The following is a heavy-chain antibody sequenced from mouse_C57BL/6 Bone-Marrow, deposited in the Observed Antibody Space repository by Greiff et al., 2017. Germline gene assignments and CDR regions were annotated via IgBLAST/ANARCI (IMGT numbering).Heavy chain of an antibody. Sequence: VQLKESGPELVKPGASVKISCKASGYSFTDYNMNWVKQSNGKSLEWIGVINPNYGTTSYNQKFKGKATLTVDNSSSTAYMQLNSLTSEDSAVYYGARGYDYDYAMDYWGQGTSVTVSS. CDR2: INPNYGTT. CDR3: ARGYDYDYAMDY. D-gene: IGHD2-4*01. V-gene: IGHV1-39*01. J-gene: IGHJ4*01. CDR1: GYSFTDYN.